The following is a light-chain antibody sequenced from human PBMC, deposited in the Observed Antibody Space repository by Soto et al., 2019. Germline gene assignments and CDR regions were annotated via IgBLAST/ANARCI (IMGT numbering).Light chain of an antibody. Sequence: DIVLTQSPATLSVSPGERATLSCRASQSVSSFFAWYQQKPGQAPRLLIYDASNRATGIPARFSGSGSGTDFTLTISSLEPEDFAVYYCHQRSNWPQTFGQGTNLEIK. V-gene: IGKV3-11*01. CDR2: DAS. CDR3: HQRSNWPQT. CDR1: QSVSSF. J-gene: IGKJ2*01.